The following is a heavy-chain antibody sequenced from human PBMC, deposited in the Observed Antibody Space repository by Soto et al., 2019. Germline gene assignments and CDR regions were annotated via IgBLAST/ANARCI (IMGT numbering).Heavy chain of an antibody. J-gene: IGHJ4*02. CDR2: IYYSGST. V-gene: IGHV4-39*01. CDR1: GGSISSSSYY. CDR3: ARRYDYVWGSYRPYYFDY. D-gene: IGHD3-16*02. Sequence: SETLSLTCTVSGGSISSSSYYWGWIRQPPGKGLEWIGSIYYSGSTYYNPSLKSRVTISVDTSKNQFSLKLSSVTAADTAVYYCARRYDYVWGSYRPYYFDYWGQGTLVTVSS.